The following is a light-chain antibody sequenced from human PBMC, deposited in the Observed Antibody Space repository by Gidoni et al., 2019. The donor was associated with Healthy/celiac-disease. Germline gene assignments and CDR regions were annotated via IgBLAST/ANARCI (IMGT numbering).Light chain of an antibody. CDR3: QQYGTSPGT. J-gene: IGKJ1*01. V-gene: IGKV3-20*01. Sequence: EIVLTQSPDTLSLPPGERATLSCRASQNVTSSYLAWYQQEPGQAPRLLIFGASTRATGIPDRFSGSGSGTDFTLTISRLEPEDFAVYFCQQYGTSPGTFGQGTKVEIK. CDR2: GAS. CDR1: QNVTSSY.